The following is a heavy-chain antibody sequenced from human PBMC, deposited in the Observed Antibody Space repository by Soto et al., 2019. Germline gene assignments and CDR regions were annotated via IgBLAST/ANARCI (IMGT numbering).Heavy chain of an antibody. Sequence: SETLSLTCTVSGGSISSYYWSWIRQPPGKGLEWIGYIYYSGSTNYNPSLKSRVTISVDTSKNQFSLKLSSVTAADTAVYYCARDDDYSNRFDPCGQGTLVTVSS. CDR3: ARDDDYSNRFDP. CDR2: IYYSGST. J-gene: IGHJ5*02. CDR1: GGSISSYY. D-gene: IGHD4-4*01. V-gene: IGHV4-59*01.